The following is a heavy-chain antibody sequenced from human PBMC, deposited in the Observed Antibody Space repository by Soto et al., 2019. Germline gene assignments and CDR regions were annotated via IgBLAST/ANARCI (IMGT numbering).Heavy chain of an antibody. Sequence: PSQTLSLTCAISGDSVSSNSAAWNWIRQSPSRGLEWLGGTYCRSKWYNEYAVSVKSRLNIEADTSKNQFSLRLNSVTPEDTAVYYCAGIVAIDCSGGSCYSGYFGYWGQGALVTVSS. CDR2: TYCRSKWYN. CDR1: GDSVSSNSAA. D-gene: IGHD2-15*01. CDR3: AGIVAIDCSGGSCYSGYFGY. J-gene: IGHJ4*02. V-gene: IGHV6-1*01.